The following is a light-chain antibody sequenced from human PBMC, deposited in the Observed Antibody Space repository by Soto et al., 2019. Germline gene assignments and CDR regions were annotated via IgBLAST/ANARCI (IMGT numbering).Light chain of an antibody. CDR3: QQRSNWPPYT. CDR1: QSVHTY. J-gene: IGKJ2*01. CDR2: DAS. Sequence: ETVLTQSPATLSLSPGERATLSCRASQSVHTYLAWYQQKAGQAPRLLIYDASTRATGIPARFSGSGSGTDFTLTSSSLEPEVCAVYYCQQRSNWPPYTFGQGTKLEIK. V-gene: IGKV3-11*01.